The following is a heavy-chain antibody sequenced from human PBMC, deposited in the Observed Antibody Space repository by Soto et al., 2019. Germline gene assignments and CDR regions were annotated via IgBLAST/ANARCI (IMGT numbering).Heavy chain of an antibody. CDR1: GESISSGGYY. V-gene: IGHV4-31*03. D-gene: IGHD6-6*01. J-gene: IGHJ4*02. CDR2: IYDTESA. CDR3: ARASSSSSAADY. Sequence: QVQLQESGPGLVKPSQTLSVTCNVSGESISSGGYYWSWIRHHPGKGLEWIGYIYDTESAYYNPSLKSRVTISMDTSKNQFAMRLSSVTAADTAVYYCARASSSSSAADYWGQGILGTVSS.